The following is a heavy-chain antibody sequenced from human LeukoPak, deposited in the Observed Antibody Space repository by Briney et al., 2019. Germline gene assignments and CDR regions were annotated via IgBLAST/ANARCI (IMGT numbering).Heavy chain of an antibody. CDR3: AKVASRLSYYYYMDV. CDR2: ISGSGGST. CDR1: GFTFSSYA. V-gene: IGHV3-23*01. J-gene: IGHJ6*03. Sequence: GSLRLTCAASGFTFSSYAMSWVRQAPGKGLEWVSAISGSGGSTYYADSVKGRFTISRDNSKNTLYLQMNSLRAEDTAVYYCAKVASRLSYYYYMDVWGKGTTVTVSS.